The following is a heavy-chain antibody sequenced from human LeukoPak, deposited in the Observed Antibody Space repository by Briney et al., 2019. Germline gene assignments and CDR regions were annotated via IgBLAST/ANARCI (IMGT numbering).Heavy chain of an antibody. J-gene: IGHJ4*02. V-gene: IGHV3-74*01. CDR3: AGYYDSSGYFPWYYFDY. CDR1: GFTFSDYW. Sequence: PGGSLRLSCAASGFTFSDYWMHWVRHAPGKGLVWVSRISSDGSRVTYADSVKGRFTISRDNSKNTLYLQMNSLRAEDTAVYYCAGYYDSSGYFPWYYFDYWGQGTLVTVSS. CDR2: ISSDGSRV. D-gene: IGHD3-22*01.